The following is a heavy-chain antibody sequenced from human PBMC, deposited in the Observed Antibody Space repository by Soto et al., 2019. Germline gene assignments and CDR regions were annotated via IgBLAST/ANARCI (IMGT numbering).Heavy chain of an antibody. V-gene: IGHV1-69*13. Sequence: SVKVSCKASGGTFSSYAISWVRQAPGQGLEWMGGIIPIFGTANYAQKFQGRVTITADESTSTAYMELSSLRSEDTAVCYCARSVWGTMKYYFDYWGQGTLVTVSS. CDR1: GGTFSSYA. J-gene: IGHJ4*02. CDR3: ARSVWGTMKYYFDY. CDR2: IIPIFGTA. D-gene: IGHD3-16*01.